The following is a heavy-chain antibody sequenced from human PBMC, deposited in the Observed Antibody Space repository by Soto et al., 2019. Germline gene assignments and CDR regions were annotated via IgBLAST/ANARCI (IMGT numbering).Heavy chain of an antibody. Sequence: EVQLLESGGGLVQPGGSLRLSCAASGFTFSSYAMTWVRQAPGKGLEWVSGISGSGGSTYYADSVKGRFTISRDNSKKALYLQMNSLRADDTAVYFCAKALDSGYEVDYWGQGTLVTVSS. V-gene: IGHV3-23*01. CDR3: AKALDSGYEVDY. CDR2: ISGSGGST. D-gene: IGHD5-12*01. J-gene: IGHJ4*02. CDR1: GFTFSSYA.